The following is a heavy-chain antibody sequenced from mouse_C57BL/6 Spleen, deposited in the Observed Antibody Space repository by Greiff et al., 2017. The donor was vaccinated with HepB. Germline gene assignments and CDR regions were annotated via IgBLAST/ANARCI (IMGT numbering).Heavy chain of an antibody. CDR3: ARDRGKTGWYFDV. Sequence: EVKLQESGGGLVKPGGSLKLSCAASGFTFSSYAMSWVRQTPEKRLEWVATISDGGSYTYYPDNVKGRFTISRDNAKNNLYLQMSHLKSEDTAMYYCARDRGKTGWYFDVWGTGTTVTVSS. D-gene: IGHD4-1*01. J-gene: IGHJ1*03. CDR1: GFTFSSYA. V-gene: IGHV5-4*01. CDR2: ISDGGSYT.